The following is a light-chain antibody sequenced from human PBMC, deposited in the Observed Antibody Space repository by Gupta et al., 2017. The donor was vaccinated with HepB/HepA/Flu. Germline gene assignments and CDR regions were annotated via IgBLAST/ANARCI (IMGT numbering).Light chain of an antibody. J-gene: IGLJ2*01. CDR3: SSYAVNRDVL. CDR2: DVS. CDR1: SSDVGGYDY. V-gene: IGLV2-14*03. Sequence: QSALTQPASVSGSPGQSLTLSCTGTSSDVGGYDYLSWYQQHPGEAPKLMIYDVSNRPSWVSNRFSGSKSGNTASLTISGLQAEDEADYYCSSYAVNRDVLFGGGTKLTVL.